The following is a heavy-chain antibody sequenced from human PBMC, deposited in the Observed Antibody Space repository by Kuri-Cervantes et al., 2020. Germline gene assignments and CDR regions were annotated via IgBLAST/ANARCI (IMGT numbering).Heavy chain of an antibody. D-gene: IGHD3-10*01. J-gene: IGHJ4*02. CDR1: GYSFTSYW. V-gene: IGHV5-51*01. Sequence: GESLKISCKGSGYSFTSYWIGWVRQMPGKGLEWLGIIHPGDSDTRYSPSFQGQVTISADKSISTAYLQWSSLEASDTAVYYCARHEYFYGSGDYWGQGTLVTVSS. CDR3: ARHEYFYGSGDY. CDR2: IHPGDSDT.